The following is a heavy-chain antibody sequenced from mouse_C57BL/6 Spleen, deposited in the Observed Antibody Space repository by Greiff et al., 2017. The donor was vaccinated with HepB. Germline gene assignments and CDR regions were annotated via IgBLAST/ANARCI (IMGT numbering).Heavy chain of an antibody. CDR3: ARGGRDYYGSSYGGVDYAMDY. CDR2: INPNNGGT. CDR1: GYTFTDYN. Sequence: EVQLQQSGPELVKPGASVKIPCKASGYTFTDYNMDWVKQSHGKSLEWIGDINPNNGGTIYNQKFKGKATLTVDKSSSTAYMELRSLTSEDTAVYYCARGGRDYYGSSYGGVDYAMDYWGQGTSVTVSS. D-gene: IGHD1-1*01. J-gene: IGHJ4*01. V-gene: IGHV1-18*01.